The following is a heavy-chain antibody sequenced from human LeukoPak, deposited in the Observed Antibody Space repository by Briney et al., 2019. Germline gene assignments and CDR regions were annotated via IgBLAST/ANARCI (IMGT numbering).Heavy chain of an antibody. CDR2: IYSGGST. CDR3: ARAAGRSTTYYYYYYMDV. V-gene: IGHV3-53*01. J-gene: IGHJ6*03. CDR1: GFTVSSNY. D-gene: IGHD1/OR15-1a*01. Sequence: PGGSLRLSCAASGFTVSSNYMSWVRQAPGKGLEWVSVIYSGGSTYYADSVKGRFTISRDNSKNTLYLQMNSLRAEDTAVYYCARAAGRSTTYYYYYYMDVWGKGTTVTVSS.